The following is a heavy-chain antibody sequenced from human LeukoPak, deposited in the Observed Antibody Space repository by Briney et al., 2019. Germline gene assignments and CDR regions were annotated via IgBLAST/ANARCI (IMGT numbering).Heavy chain of an antibody. CDR2: ISTSSTYR. CDR3: AKEGGDWGEGYFDY. J-gene: IGHJ4*02. CDR1: GFTFNSHI. V-gene: IGHV3-21*04. Sequence: GGSLRLSCAASCAASGFTFNSHIMNWARQAPGKGLAWVSYISTSSTYRHYADSVKGRFTISRDNAKNSLYLQMNSLRAEDTAVYYCAKEGGDWGEGYFDYWGQGTLVTVSS. D-gene: IGHD7-27*01.